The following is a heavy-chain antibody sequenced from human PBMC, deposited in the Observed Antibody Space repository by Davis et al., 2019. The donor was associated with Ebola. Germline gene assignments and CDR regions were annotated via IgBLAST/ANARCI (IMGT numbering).Heavy chain of an antibody. Sequence: PGGSLRLSCAASGFTFSSFVMTWVRQAPGKGLEWVATIRQGGTEFHYVDSVRGRFTISRDNAKNSMSLEMNSLTAEDTAVYYCARWNYCMDVWGQGTTVTVSS. CDR2: IRQGGTEF. J-gene: IGHJ6*02. D-gene: IGHD1-7*01. V-gene: IGHV3-7*03. CDR3: ARWNYCMDV. CDR1: GFTFSSFV.